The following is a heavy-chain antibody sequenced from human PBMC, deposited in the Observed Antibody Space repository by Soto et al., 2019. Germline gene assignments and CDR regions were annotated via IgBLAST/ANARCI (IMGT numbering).Heavy chain of an antibody. CDR1: GYPFTSYG. D-gene: IGHD6-19*01. Sequence: QVQLVQSGPEVKKPAASVQVSCKASGYPFTSYGIVWVRQAPGQGLEWMGWISPYSGETRYTEKFQDRLTLTTDTSTSTAFMDLSGLTSDDTAVYFCARGPVAGSEFWGQGTLVIVSS. CDR3: ARGPVAGSEF. V-gene: IGHV1-18*01. J-gene: IGHJ4*02. CDR2: ISPYSGET.